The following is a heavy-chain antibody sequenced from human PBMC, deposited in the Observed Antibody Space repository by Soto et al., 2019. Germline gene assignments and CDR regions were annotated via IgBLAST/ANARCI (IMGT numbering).Heavy chain of an antibody. V-gene: IGHV3-30-3*01. J-gene: IGHJ5*02. CDR2: ISYDGSNK. CDR1: GFTFSSYA. D-gene: IGHD3-3*01. CDR3: ARPTGHDFWGGFDP. Sequence: VQLVESGGGVVQPGRSLRLSCAASGFTFSSYAMHWVRQAPGKGLEWVAVISYDGSNKYYADSVKGRFTISRDNSKNTLYLQMNSLRAEDTAVYYCARPTGHDFWGGFDPWGQGTLVTVSS.